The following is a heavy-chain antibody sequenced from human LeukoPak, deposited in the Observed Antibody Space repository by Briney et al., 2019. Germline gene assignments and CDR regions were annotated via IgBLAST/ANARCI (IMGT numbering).Heavy chain of an antibody. CDR1: GFSFSRYS. V-gene: IGHV3-23*01. CDR2: ISGSGGST. Sequence: GGSLRLSCAASGFSFSRYSMNWVRQAAGKGLEWVSLISGSGGSTYYADSVKGRFTISRDNSKNTLYLQMNSLRAEDTAVYYCANIGKRDYTRAPYYYYMDVWGKGTTVTVSS. D-gene: IGHD4-11*01. J-gene: IGHJ6*03. CDR3: ANIGKRDYTRAPYYYYMDV.